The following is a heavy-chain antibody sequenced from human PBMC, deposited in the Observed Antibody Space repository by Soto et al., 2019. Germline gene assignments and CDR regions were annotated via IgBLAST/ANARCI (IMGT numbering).Heavy chain of an antibody. CDR2: IYYSGST. Sequence: SETLSLTCTVSGGSISSSSYYWGWIRQPPGKGLEWIGSIYYSGSTYYNPSLKSRVTISVDTPKNQFSLKLSSVTAADTAVYYCAGTRRDGYNYEDYWGQGTLVTVSS. D-gene: IGHD5-12*01. V-gene: IGHV4-39*01. CDR1: GGSISSSSYY. CDR3: AGTRRDGYNYEDY. J-gene: IGHJ4*02.